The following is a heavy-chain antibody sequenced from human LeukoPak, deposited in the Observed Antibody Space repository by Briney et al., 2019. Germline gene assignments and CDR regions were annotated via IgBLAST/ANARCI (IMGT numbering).Heavy chain of an antibody. Sequence: ASVRVSCKASGYTFTSYAMNWVRQAPGQGLEWMGWINTNTGNPTYAQGFTGRFVFSLDTSVSTAYLQISSLKAEDTTVYYCARDEYYDSSGYPIQYFQHWGQGTLVTVSS. J-gene: IGHJ1*01. V-gene: IGHV7-4-1*02. CDR1: GYTFTSYA. D-gene: IGHD3-22*01. CDR3: ARDEYYDSSGYPIQYFQH. CDR2: INTNTGNP.